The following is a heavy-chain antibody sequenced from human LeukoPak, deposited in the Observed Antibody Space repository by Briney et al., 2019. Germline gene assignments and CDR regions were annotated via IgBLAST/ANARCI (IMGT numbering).Heavy chain of an antibody. CDR2: ISSSSSTI. D-gene: IGHD2-2*01. V-gene: IGHV3-48*01. CDR3: AREFRQEPDCSSTSCYPNWFDP. Sequence: SGGSLRLSCAASGFTFSSYSMNWVRQAPGKGLEWVSYISSSSSTIYYADPVKGRFTISRDNAKNSLYLQMNSLRAEDTAVYYCAREFRQEPDCSSTSCYPNWFDPWGQGTLVTVSS. J-gene: IGHJ5*02. CDR1: GFTFSSYS.